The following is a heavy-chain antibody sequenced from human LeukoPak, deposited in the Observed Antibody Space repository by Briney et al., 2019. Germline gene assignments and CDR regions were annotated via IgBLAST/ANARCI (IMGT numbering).Heavy chain of an antibody. Sequence: PGGSLRLSCAASGFTFSSYAMSWVRQAPGKRLEWVSAISGSGGSTYYADSVKGRFTISRDNSKNTLYLQMNSLRAEDTAVYYCAKWRCSSTSCYTGIAVSWGQGTMVTVSS. V-gene: IGHV3-23*01. CDR3: AKWRCSSTSCYTGIAVS. CDR1: GFTFSSYA. CDR2: ISGSGGST. D-gene: IGHD2-2*02. J-gene: IGHJ3*01.